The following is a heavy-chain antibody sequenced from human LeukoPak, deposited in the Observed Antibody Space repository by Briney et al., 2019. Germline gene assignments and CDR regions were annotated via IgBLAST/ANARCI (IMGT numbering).Heavy chain of an antibody. V-gene: IGHV3-23*01. Sequence: GGSLRLSCAASGFTFSSYAMSWVRQAPGKGLEWVLSSSGSGGSTYYADSVKGRFTISRDNSKNTLYLQMNSLRAEDTAVYYWAKVPDAFDIWGQGTMVTVSS. J-gene: IGHJ3*02. CDR3: AKVPDAFDI. CDR1: GFTFSSYA. CDR2: SSGSGGST.